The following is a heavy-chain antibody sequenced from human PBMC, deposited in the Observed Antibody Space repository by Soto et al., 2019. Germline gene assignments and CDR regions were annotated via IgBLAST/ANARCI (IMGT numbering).Heavy chain of an antibody. D-gene: IGHD4-17*01. CDR2: TYYRSKWYN. V-gene: IGHV6-1*02. J-gene: IGHJ5*02. CDR3: ARDKHDYFNRGIGFDT. Sequence: QVQLQQSGPGLVKPSQTLSLTCAISGDSVSSNGAAWNWIRQSPSRGLEWLGRTYYRSKWYNDYAVSVKSRITINPYTSKSQFSLQLNSVTPEDTAVYYCARDKHDYFNRGIGFDTWGQGILVTVSS. CDR1: GDSVSSNGAA.